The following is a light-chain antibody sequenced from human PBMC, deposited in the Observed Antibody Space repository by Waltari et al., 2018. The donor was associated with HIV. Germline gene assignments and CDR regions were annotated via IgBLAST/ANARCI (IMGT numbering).Light chain of an antibody. CDR3: SSYAGSYTWV. J-gene: IGLJ3*02. V-gene: IGLV2-11*01. CDR1: SSDVGGYNY. Sequence: QSALTQPRSVSGSPGQSVTISCTGTSSDVGGYNYVSWYQQHPGKAPKLMIYVVSKWPSGDPERFCGSKSGNTASLTISGLQVEGEADYFCSSYAGSYTWVFGGGTKLTVL. CDR2: VVS.